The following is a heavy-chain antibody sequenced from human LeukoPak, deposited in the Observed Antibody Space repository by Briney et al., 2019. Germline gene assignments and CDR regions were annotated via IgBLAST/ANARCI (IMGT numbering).Heavy chain of an antibody. CDR1: GFTFSSYG. CDR3: AKGSGRGYSYGLEY. J-gene: IGHJ4*02. V-gene: IGHV3-23*01. D-gene: IGHD5-18*01. CDR2: ISSSAGSS. Sequence: GGSLRLSCVASGFTFSSYGMTWVRQAPGKGPEWVSVISSSAGSSYYADSVKGRFTISRDNSKNTLYLQMNSLRAEDTAVYYCAKGSGRGYSYGLEYWGQGTLVTVSS.